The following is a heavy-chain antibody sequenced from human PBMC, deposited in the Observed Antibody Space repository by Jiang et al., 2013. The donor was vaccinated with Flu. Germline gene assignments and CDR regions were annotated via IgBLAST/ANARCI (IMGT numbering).Heavy chain of an antibody. CDR2: IYYSGIT. CDR1: GASISSSGDY. CDR3: ARLVGPRLQYTFFDQ. J-gene: IGHJ4*02. V-gene: IGHV4-39*01. D-gene: IGHD5-24*01. Sequence: LLKPSETLSLTCTVSGASISSSGDYWGWIRQPPGKGLKWIASIYYSGITYYNPFLKSRVTISLDTSKNQFSLKLSSVTAADTAIYYCARLVGPRLQYTFFDQWGQGTLVTVSS.